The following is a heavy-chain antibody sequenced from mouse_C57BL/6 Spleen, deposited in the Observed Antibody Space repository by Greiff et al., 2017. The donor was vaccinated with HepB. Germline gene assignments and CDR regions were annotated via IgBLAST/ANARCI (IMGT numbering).Heavy chain of an antibody. CDR1: GYAFSSSW. V-gene: IGHV1-82*01. CDR3: ARGDGSFDY. D-gene: IGHD2-3*01. Sequence: LQESGPELVKPGASVKISCKASGYAFSSSWMNWVKQRPGKGLEWIGRIYPGDGDTNYNGKFKGKATLTADKSSSTAYMQLSSLTSEDSAVYFCARGDGSFDYWGQGTTLTVSS. J-gene: IGHJ2*01. CDR2: IYPGDGDT.